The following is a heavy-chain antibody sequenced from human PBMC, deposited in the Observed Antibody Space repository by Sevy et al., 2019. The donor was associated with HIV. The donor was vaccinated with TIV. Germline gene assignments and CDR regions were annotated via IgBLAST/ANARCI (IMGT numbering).Heavy chain of an antibody. Sequence: SETLSLTCTVSGGSISSGSYYWSWIRQPAGKGLEWIGRIYTSGSTNYNPSLKSRVTISVDTSKNQFSLKLSSVTAADTAVYYCAREITMVRRIYYYYMDVWGKGTTVTVSS. CDR2: IYTSGST. V-gene: IGHV4-61*02. CDR3: AREITMVRRIYYYYMDV. D-gene: IGHD3-10*01. J-gene: IGHJ6*03. CDR1: GGSISSGSYY.